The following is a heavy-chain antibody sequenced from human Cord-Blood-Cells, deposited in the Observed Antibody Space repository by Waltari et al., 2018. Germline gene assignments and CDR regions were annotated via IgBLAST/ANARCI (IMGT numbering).Heavy chain of an antibody. CDR3: ARGYSGYDPYYFDY. Sequence: QVQLVESGGGVVQPGRSLRLSCAASGFTFSSYGMHWVSQAPGKGLEWVAVIWSDGSNKYYADSVKGRFTISRDNSKNTLYLQMNSLRAEDTAVYYCARGYSGYDPYYFDYWGQGTLVTVSS. CDR2: IWSDGSNK. J-gene: IGHJ4*02. CDR1: GFTFSSYG. D-gene: IGHD5-12*01. V-gene: IGHV3-33*01.